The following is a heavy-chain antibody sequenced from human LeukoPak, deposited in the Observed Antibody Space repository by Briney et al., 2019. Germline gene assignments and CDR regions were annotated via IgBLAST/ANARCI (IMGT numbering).Heavy chain of an antibody. CDR3: ARGRVAGTTPDY. J-gene: IGHJ4*02. CDR1: GYTFTSYG. V-gene: IGHV1-18*01. CDR2: ISAYNGNT. D-gene: IGHD6-19*01. Sequence: ASVTVSFKASGYTFTSYGISWVRPAPGQGLEWMGWISAYNGNTNYAQKLQGRVTMTTDTSTSTAYMELRSLRSDDTAVYYCARGRVAGTTPDYWGQGTLVTVSS.